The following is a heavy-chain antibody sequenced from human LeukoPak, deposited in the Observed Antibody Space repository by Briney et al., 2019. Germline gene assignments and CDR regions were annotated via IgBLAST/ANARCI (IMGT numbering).Heavy chain of an antibody. CDR2: ISGSGGST. Sequence: GGSLRLSCAASGFTFSSYAMSWVRQAPGKGLEWVSVISGSGGSTYYADSVKGRFTISRDNAKNSLYLQMNSLRAEDTAVYYCATSRFYLESWGQGTLVTVSS. J-gene: IGHJ4*02. CDR3: ATSRFYLES. V-gene: IGHV3-23*01. CDR1: GFTFSSYA.